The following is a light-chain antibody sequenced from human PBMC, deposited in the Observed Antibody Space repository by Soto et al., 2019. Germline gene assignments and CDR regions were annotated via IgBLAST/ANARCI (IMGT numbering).Light chain of an antibody. V-gene: IGKV3-15*01. J-gene: IGKJ1*01. Sequence: IELTQSPGTLYLSPWERATLSFRSSQSLRSSLAWYQQKPGQAPRLLIYDVSTRATGIPARFSGSGSGTEFTLTISGLQSEDFAVYYCQQYNNWPGTFGQGTKVDIK. CDR2: DVS. CDR1: QSLRSS. CDR3: QQYNNWPGT.